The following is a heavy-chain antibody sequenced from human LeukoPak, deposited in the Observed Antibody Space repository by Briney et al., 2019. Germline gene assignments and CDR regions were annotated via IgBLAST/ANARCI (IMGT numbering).Heavy chain of an antibody. D-gene: IGHD3-16*01. CDR1: GYTFTDYY. CDR3: ARGWGFFDY. Sequence: ASVKVSCKTSGYTFTDYYLHWVRQAPGQGLEWVGWIHPNTGATHHAQKFQGRLTMTRDTSISTVYMELTRLRSDDTAVYYCARGWGFFDYWGQGTLVTVSS. V-gene: IGHV1-2*02. J-gene: IGHJ4*02. CDR2: IHPNTGAT.